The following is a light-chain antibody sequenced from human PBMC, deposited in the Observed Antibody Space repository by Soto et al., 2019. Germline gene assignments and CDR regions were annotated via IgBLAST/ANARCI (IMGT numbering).Light chain of an antibody. CDR3: EVPDTLPYT. J-gene: IGKJ2*01. CDR1: ERVNTW. V-gene: IGKV1-5*01. Sequence: TLSPSSLSVSVGDRVTITCRAMERVNTWLAWYQQKPGKAPRLLIYDASTLEGGVPSRFSGSGSGTEFTLTISSLQPEDGVRYRCEVPDTLPYTFGEVNRLE. CDR2: DAS.